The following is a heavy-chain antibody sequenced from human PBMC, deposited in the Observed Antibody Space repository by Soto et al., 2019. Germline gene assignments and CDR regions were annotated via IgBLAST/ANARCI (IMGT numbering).Heavy chain of an antibody. CDR1: GFTFSSYA. J-gene: IGHJ6*02. CDR3: AKGRTEGDFWSLYQHYIGMDV. Sequence: ESGGGVVQRGGSLRLSCEGSGFTFSSYAMHWVRRAPGKGLGWVAVISYDGSYTYYADSVRGRDTISRDNSKNTQFLQMTSLRAEDTAVYFCAKGRTEGDFWSLYQHYIGMDVWGQGTTVTVSS. V-gene: IGHV3-30*18. CDR2: ISYDGSYT. D-gene: IGHD3-3*01.